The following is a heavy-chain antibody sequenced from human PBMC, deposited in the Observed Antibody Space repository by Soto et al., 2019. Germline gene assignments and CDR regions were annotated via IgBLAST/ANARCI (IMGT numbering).Heavy chain of an antibody. Sequence: EVQLVESGGGLVQPGGSLRLSCAASGFTFSSYEMNWVRQAPGKGLEWVSYISSSSSYIYYADSVKGRFTISRDNAKNSLYLQMNSLRAEDTAVYYCARLGSSWPNWFDPWGQGTLVTVSS. CDR1: GFTFSSYE. V-gene: IGHV3-48*03. J-gene: IGHJ5*02. CDR3: ARLGSSWPNWFDP. D-gene: IGHD6-13*01. CDR2: ISSSSSYI.